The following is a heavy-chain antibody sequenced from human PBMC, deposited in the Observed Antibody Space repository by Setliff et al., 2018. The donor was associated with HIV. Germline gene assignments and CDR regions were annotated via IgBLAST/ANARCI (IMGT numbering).Heavy chain of an antibody. Sequence: PSETLSLTCTVSGGSISNYYWSWIRQPPGKGLEWIGYIYYSGSTNYNPSLKSRVTILVDPSRNQFSLRLSSVTAADTAVYYCARHRYYDILFDPWGQGTLVTVSS. CDR2: IYYSGST. CDR1: GGSISNYY. CDR3: ARHRYYDILFDP. J-gene: IGHJ5*02. D-gene: IGHD3-9*01. V-gene: IGHV4-59*08.